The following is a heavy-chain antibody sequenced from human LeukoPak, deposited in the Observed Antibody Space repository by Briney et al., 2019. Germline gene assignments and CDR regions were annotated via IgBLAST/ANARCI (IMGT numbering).Heavy chain of an antibody. J-gene: IGHJ6*02. CDR2: IWYDGSNK. CDR3: ARRAARPNYGMDV. CDR1: GFTFSSYG. V-gene: IGHV3-33*01. D-gene: IGHD6-6*01. Sequence: GGSLRLSCAASGFTFSSYGMHWARQAPGKGLEWVAVIWYDGSNKYYADSVKGRFTISRDNSKNTLYLQMNSLRAEDTAVYYCARRAARPNYGMDVWGQGTTVTVSS.